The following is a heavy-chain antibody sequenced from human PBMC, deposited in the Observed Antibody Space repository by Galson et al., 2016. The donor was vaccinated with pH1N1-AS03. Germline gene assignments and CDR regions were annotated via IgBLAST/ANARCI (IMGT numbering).Heavy chain of an antibody. CDR1: GVSVTSSGVG. Sequence: PALVKPTQTLTLTCSVSGVSVTSSGVGVGWFRQPPGTAREWLALVYWDETRPYSPSLKNQLTITKDSSKNQVVLTVTSVDPMDIATDFCALPNSGGNAFEIWGPGTMVTVSS. J-gene: IGHJ3*02. D-gene: IGHD2/OR15-2a*01. CDR3: ALPNSGGNAFEI. V-gene: IGHV2-5*02. CDR2: VYWDETR.